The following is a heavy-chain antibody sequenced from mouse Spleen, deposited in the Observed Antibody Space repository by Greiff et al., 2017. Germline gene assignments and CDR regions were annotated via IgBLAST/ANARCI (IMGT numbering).Heavy chain of an antibody. D-gene: IGHD2-14*01. J-gene: IGHJ2*01. CDR3: ARGYRYYFDY. CDR2: IYPGSGNT. CDR1: GYAFTNYW. V-gene: IGHV1-63*01. Sequence: QVQLKESGAELVRPGTSVKISCKASGYAFTNYWLGWVKQRPGHGLEWIGDIYPGSGNTYYNEKFKGKATLTADKSSSTAYMQLSSLTSEDSAVYFCARGYRYYFDYWGQGTTLTVSS.